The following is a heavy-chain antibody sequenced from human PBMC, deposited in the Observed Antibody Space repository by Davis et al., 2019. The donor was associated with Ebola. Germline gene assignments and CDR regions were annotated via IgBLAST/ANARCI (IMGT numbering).Heavy chain of an antibody. CDR2: INHSGSI. D-gene: IGHD5-18*01. CDR3: AREGGYSFGYWRYNWFDP. CDR1: GGSFSGYY. J-gene: IGHJ5*02. Sequence: MPSETLSLTCAVYGGSFSGYYWSWIRQPPGKGLEWIGEINHSGSINYNPSLKSRVTISVDTSKNQFSLKLSFVPAADTAVYYCAREGGYSFGYWRYNWFDPWGQGTLVTVSS. V-gene: IGHV4-34*01.